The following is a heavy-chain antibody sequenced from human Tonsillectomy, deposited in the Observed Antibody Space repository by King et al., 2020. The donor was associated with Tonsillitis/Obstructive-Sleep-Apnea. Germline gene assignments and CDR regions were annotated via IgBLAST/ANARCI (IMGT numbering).Heavy chain of an antibody. CDR3: VRGEEWEPPDY. CDR2: ISSGCSS. CDR1: GFTVFSSY. J-gene: IGHJ4*02. V-gene: IGHV3-53*01. Sequence: VQLVESGGGLIQPGGSLRLSCAASGFTVFSSYMSWVRQAPGKGLEWVSFISSGCSSYYTDSVEGRFTVSRDNSKNTVHLQMNSLRAEDTAVYYCVRGEEWEPPDYWGQGTLVTVSS. D-gene: IGHD1-26*01.